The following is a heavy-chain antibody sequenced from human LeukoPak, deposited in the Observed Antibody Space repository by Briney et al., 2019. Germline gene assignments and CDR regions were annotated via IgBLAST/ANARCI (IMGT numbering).Heavy chain of an antibody. Sequence: GGSLRLSCAASGFTFSSYAMSWVRQAPGKGLEWVSAISGSGSSTYYADSVKGRFTISRDNSKNTLYLQMNSLRAEDTAVYYCAKDRQSGSYSNGMDVWGQGTTVIVSS. J-gene: IGHJ6*02. V-gene: IGHV3-23*01. D-gene: IGHD1-26*01. CDR2: ISGSGSST. CDR3: AKDRQSGSYSNGMDV. CDR1: GFTFSSYA.